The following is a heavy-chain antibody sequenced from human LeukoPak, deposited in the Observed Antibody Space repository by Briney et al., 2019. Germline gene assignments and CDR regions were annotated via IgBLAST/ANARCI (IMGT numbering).Heavy chain of an antibody. CDR2: IWNDGSIR. CDR1: GFTFSTYG. V-gene: IGHV3-33*01. Sequence: GGSLRLSCAASGFTFSTYGLHWVRQAPGKGLEWVAVIWNDGSIRYYADSVRGRFTISRDNSKNTLYLQMNNLRAEDTAVYYCARASGSYDYWGQGTLVTVSS. CDR3: ARASGSYDY. J-gene: IGHJ4*02. D-gene: IGHD1-26*01.